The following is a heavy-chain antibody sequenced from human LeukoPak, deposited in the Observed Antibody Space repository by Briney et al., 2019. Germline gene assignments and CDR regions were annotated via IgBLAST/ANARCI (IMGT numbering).Heavy chain of an antibody. D-gene: IGHD1-20*01. CDR3: AQTRYNWNNWFDP. J-gene: IGHJ5*02. CDR1: GGTFSSYA. V-gene: IGHV1-69*05. CDR2: IIPIFGTA. Sequence: GASVKVSCKASGGTFSSYAISWVRQAPGQGLEWMGGIIPIFGTANYAQKLQGRVTMTTDTSTSTAYMELRSLRSDDTAVYYCAQTRYNWNNWFDPWGQGTLVTVSS.